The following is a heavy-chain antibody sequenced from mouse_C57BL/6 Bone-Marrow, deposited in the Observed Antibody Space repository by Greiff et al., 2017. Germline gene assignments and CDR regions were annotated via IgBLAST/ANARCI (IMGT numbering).Heavy chain of an antibody. Sequence: VQLQQPGAELVMPGASVKLSCKASGYTFTSYWMHWVKQRPGQGLEWIGEIDPSDSYTNYNQKFKGKSTLTVDKSSSTAYMQLSSLTSEDSAVYYCARYTPSMDYWGQRTSVTVSS. V-gene: IGHV1-69*01. CDR1: GYTFTSYW. CDR2: IDPSDSYT. J-gene: IGHJ4*01. CDR3: ARYTPSMDY.